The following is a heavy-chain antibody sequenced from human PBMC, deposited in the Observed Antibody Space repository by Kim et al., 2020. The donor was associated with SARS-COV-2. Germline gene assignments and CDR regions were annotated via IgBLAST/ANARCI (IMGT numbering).Heavy chain of an antibody. Sequence: GGSLRLSCAASGFTFSSYGMHWVRQAPGKGLEWVAVIWYDGSNKYYADSVKGRFTISRDNSKNTLYLQMNSLRAEDTAVYYCAKDPGGYGDTSLDYWGQGTLVTVSS. D-gene: IGHD4-17*01. CDR3: AKDPGGYGDTSLDY. CDR2: IWYDGSNK. CDR1: GFTFSSYG. J-gene: IGHJ4*02. V-gene: IGHV3-33*06.